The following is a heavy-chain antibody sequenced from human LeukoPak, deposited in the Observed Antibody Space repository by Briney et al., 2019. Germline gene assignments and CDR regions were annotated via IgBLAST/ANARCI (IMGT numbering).Heavy chain of an antibody. V-gene: IGHV1-69*04. CDR1: GGTFSSYA. CDR2: IIPILGIA. J-gene: IGHJ3*02. Sequence: SVKVSCKASGGTFSSYAISWVRQAPGQGLEWMGRIIPILGIANYAQKFQGRVTITADKSTSTAYMELSSLRSEDTAVYYCARRYCSSTSCHTDAFDIWGQGTMVTVSS. CDR3: ARRYCSSTSCHTDAFDI. D-gene: IGHD2-2*01.